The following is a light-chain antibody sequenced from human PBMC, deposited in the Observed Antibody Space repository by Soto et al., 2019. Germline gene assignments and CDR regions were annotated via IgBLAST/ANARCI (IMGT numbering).Light chain of an antibody. Sequence: QSALTQPASVSGSPGQSITISCTGTSSDVGAYNYVSWYQQHPGKAPKLMIYDVTNRPSGVSNRFSGSKSGNTASLTISGLQAEDEADYYCSSYTGSSTHVVFGGGTKVTVL. J-gene: IGLJ2*01. CDR1: SSDVGAYNY. V-gene: IGLV2-14*03. CDR2: DVT. CDR3: SSYTGSSTHVV.